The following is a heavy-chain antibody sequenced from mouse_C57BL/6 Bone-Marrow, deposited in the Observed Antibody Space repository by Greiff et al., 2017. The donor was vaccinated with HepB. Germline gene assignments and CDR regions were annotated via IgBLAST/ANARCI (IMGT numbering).Heavy chain of an antibody. J-gene: IGHJ3*01. D-gene: IGHD2-3*01. V-gene: IGHV2-5*01. Sequence: VQLQQSGPGLVQPSQSLSITCTVSGFSLTSYGVHWVRQSPGKGLEWLGVIWRGGSTDYNAAFMSRLSITKDNSKSQVFFKMNSLQADDTAIYYCARNDGYYRAWFAYWGQGTLVTVSA. CDR3: ARNDGYYRAWFAY. CDR1: GFSLTSYG. CDR2: IWRGGST.